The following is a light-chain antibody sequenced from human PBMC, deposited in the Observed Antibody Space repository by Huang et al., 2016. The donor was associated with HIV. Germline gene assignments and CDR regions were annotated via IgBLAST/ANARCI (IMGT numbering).Light chain of an antibody. Sequence: EIEMTQSPATLSVSPGERATLPCRASHSVDSDLAWYQQKPGQAPRLLIYDASSRATGISAKCNGTGSGTEFSLSITNLQSEDFAVYYCQQYNDWPPLTFGGGTKVEI. CDR3: QQYNDWPPLT. CDR2: DAS. CDR1: HSVDSD. J-gene: IGKJ4*01. V-gene: IGKV3-15*01.